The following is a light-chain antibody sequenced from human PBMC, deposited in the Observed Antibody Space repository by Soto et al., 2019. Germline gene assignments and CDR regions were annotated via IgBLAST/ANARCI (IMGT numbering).Light chain of an antibody. V-gene: IGKV3-15*01. CDR3: QQYQNWPPT. Sequence: EIVMTQSPGTLSVSPGERATLSCRASQSVSSNLAWYQQKPGQAPRLVIYGASTRATGIPAKFSGSGFGTEFTLSISSLQSEDFAVYYCQQYQNWPPTFGQGTKVDI. CDR1: QSVSSN. CDR2: GAS. J-gene: IGKJ1*01.